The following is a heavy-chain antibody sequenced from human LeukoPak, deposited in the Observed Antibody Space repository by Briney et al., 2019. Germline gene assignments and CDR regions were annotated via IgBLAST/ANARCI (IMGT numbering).Heavy chain of an antibody. J-gene: IGHJ3*02. D-gene: IGHD6-6*01. V-gene: IGHV1-18*01. CDR2: ISAYNGNT. CDR1: GGTFSSYG. Sequence: ASVKVSCKASGGTFSSYGISWVRQAPGQGLEWMGWISAYNGNTNYAQKLQGRVTMTTDTSTSTAYMELRSLRSDDTAVYYCARDQGEYSSLMDAFDIWGQGTMVTVSS. CDR3: ARDQGEYSSLMDAFDI.